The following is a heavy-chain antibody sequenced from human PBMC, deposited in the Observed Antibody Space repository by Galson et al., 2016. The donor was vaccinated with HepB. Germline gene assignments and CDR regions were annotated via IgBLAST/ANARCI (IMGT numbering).Heavy chain of an antibody. CDR2: IWYDGTQK. Sequence: SLRLSCAASGFTFKNSGMHWVRQAPGKGLEWVAIIWYDGTQKYHKDPVKGRFTISRDNSKNTLYLEMNSLRADDTAVYYCTKEVAGWSSYFRTASLDSWGQGTLVTVSP. V-gene: IGHV3-33*06. D-gene: IGHD3-3*01. J-gene: IGHJ4*02. CDR1: GFTFKNSG. CDR3: TKEVAGWSSYFRTASLDS.